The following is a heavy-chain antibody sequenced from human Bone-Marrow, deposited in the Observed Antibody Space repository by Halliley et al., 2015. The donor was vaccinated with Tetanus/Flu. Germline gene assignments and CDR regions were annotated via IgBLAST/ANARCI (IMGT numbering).Heavy chain of an antibody. J-gene: IGHJ4*02. D-gene: IGHD2-15*01. CDR3: AKDIYINAGIDY. V-gene: IGHV3-23*01. CDR2: FSGSGDRT. Sequence: WVSGFSGSGDRTYYIDSVKGRFTISRDNSKNTLYLQMNSLRAEDTAIYYCAKDIYINAGIDYWGQGTLVTVSS.